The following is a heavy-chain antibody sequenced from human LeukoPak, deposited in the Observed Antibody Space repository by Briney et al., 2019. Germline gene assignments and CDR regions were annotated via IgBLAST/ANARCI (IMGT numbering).Heavy chain of an antibody. J-gene: IGHJ5*02. V-gene: IGHV3-43*02. CDR1: GFTFDDYA. D-gene: IGHD4-17*01. Sequence: GGSLRLSCAASGFTFDDYAMPWVRQAPGKGLEWVSLISGDGGSTYYADSVKGRFTISRDNSKNSLYLQMNSLRTEDTALYYCAKDTVTTPRFNWFDPWGQGTLVTVSS. CDR3: AKDTVTTPRFNWFDP. CDR2: ISGDGGST.